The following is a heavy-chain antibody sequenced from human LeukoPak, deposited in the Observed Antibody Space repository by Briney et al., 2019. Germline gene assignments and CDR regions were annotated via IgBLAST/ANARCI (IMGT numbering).Heavy chain of an antibody. Sequence: ASVNVSRKASGYTFTDDYMHWVRRAPGQGHERMGWVNPNSGATNYAQKFQGRVTMTRDTSISTAYMELSGLRSADMAVYYCARDVLITVTYTNAFDIWGQGTMVTVSS. J-gene: IGHJ3*02. CDR2: VNPNSGAT. V-gene: IGHV1-2*02. CDR1: GYTFTDDY. CDR3: ARDVLITVTYTNAFDI. D-gene: IGHD6-19*01.